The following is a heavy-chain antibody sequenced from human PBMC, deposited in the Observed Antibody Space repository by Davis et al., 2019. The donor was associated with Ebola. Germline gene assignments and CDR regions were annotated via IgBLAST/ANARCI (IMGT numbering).Heavy chain of an antibody. CDR2: IYDSGRT. Sequence: PGGSLRLSCTFSDGSISSHYWNWIRQPPGKGLEWVGIIYDSGRTHYNPSLKSRVTISEDTSKNQFSLNLSSVTAADTAVYFCSRFGEGAYWGQGTLVTVSS. V-gene: IGHV4-59*11. J-gene: IGHJ4*02. D-gene: IGHD2-21*01. CDR1: DGSISSHY. CDR3: SRFGEGAY.